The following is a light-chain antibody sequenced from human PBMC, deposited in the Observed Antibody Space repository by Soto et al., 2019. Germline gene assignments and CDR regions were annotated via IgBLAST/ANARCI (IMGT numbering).Light chain of an antibody. V-gene: IGLV1-40*01. CDR1: SSNIGAGYD. CDR2: GNS. CDR3: QSYDSGRGGSV. Sequence: QSVLTQPPSVSGAPGQRVTISCTGSSSNIGAGYDVHWYQQLPGTAPKLLIYGNSNRPSGVPDRFSGSKSGTSASLAITGLQAEDEADYYCQSYDSGRGGSVFGGGTKLAVL. J-gene: IGLJ3*02.